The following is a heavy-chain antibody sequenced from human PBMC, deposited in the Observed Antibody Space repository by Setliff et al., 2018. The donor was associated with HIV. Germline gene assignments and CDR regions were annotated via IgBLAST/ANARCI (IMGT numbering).Heavy chain of an antibody. CDR3: ATEGAGGRYQRASALDV. CDR2: MMTIFSTT. CDR1: AGSFSIFA. D-gene: IGHD1-26*01. Sequence: GASVKVSCKSSAGSFSIFAINWVRQAPGQGLEWMGGMMTIFSTTNYARKFQGRVTITTDESTGTAYMELSNLRSEDTAVYYCATEGAGGRYQRASALDVWGQGTMVTVSS. J-gene: IGHJ3*01. V-gene: IGHV1-69*05.